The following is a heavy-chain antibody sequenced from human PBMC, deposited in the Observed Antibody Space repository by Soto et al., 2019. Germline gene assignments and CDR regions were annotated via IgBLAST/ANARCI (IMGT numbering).Heavy chain of an antibody. CDR1: GFTFSSHD. V-gene: IGHV3-13*01. J-gene: IGHJ2*01. CDR2: ITPAGAG. D-gene: IGHD6-19*01. Sequence: EVQLVESGGGLVQPGGSLRLSCVGSGFTFSSHDIHWVRQVTGKGLEWVSAITPAGAGHYTDSVKGRFIISRENAENSVHLQMNSLRVGDTAVYYCAREVAGTGFWYFDLWGRGTLVTVSS. CDR3: AREVAGTGFWYFDL.